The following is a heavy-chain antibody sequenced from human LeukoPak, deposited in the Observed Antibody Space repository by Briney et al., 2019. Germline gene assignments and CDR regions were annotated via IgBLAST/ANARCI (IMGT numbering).Heavy chain of an antibody. CDR1: GSIFSNYA. V-gene: IGHV3-30*01. D-gene: IGHD3-10*01. J-gene: IGHJ4*02. Sequence: PGRSPRLSCAASGSIFSNYAMHWVRQAPGKGLEWVALISSDGSKTYHADSVKGRFSISRDNSKNTLYLQLNSLRAEDTSVYYCARDSTYWYDSGSSGPHYFDYWGQGTLVTVSS. CDR3: ARDSTYWYDSGSSGPHYFDY. CDR2: ISSDGSKT.